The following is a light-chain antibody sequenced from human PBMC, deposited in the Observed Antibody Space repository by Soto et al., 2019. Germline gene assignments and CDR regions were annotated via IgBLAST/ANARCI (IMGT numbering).Light chain of an antibody. CDR1: GGDVGRYSR. Sequence: QSALTQPHSVSGSPGQSVTISCTGTGGDVGRYSRVSWYQQHPDKAPQLMIYDVNKRPSGVPDRFSGSRSGNTASLTISGLQAEDGADYYCCSYAGTYTHVFGTGTKVTVL. CDR3: CSYAGTYTHV. V-gene: IGLV2-11*01. J-gene: IGLJ1*01. CDR2: DVN.